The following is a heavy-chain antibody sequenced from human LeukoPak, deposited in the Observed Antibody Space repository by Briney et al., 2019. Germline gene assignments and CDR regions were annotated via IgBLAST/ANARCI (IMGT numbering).Heavy chain of an antibody. J-gene: IGHJ4*02. V-gene: IGHV5-51*01. Sequence: GESLAISCKASGYSFTTYWIAWVRQMPGKGLEWMGIIYPGDSDTRYSPSFQGQVTMSADKSISTAYLQWSSLKASDTAMYYCARQYNWHYDYWGQGTLVTVSS. CDR3: ARQYNWHYDY. CDR1: GYSFTTYW. CDR2: IYPGDSDT. D-gene: IGHD1-20*01.